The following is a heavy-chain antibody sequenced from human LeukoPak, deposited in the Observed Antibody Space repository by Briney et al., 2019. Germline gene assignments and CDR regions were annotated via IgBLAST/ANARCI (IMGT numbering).Heavy chain of an antibody. D-gene: IGHD2-2*01. J-gene: IGHJ3*02. CDR3: ARRPNRYCSSTSCPRWAFDI. CDR1: GYSFTSYW. Sequence: GESLKISCKGSGYSFTSYWIGWVRQMPGKGLEWMGIIYPGDSDTRYSPSFQGQVTISADKSISTAYLQWSSLKASDTAMYYCARRPNRYCSSTSCPRWAFDIWGQGTMVTVSS. V-gene: IGHV5-51*01. CDR2: IYPGDSDT.